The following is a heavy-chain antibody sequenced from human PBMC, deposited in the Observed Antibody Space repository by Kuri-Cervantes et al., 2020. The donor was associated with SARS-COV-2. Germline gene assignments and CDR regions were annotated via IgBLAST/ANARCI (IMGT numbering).Heavy chain of an antibody. CDR3: ATMGATTSNYYYGLDV. D-gene: IGHD1-26*01. CDR2: ISGDGSST. V-gene: IGHV3-74*01. J-gene: IGHJ6*02. Sequence: GESLKISCAASGFTFISYYMHWVRQAPGKGLAWVSRISGDGSSTRYADSVKGRFTISRDNAKSSLYLQMNSLRHEDTAVYYCATMGATTSNYYYGLDVWGHGTTVTVSS. CDR1: GFTFISYY.